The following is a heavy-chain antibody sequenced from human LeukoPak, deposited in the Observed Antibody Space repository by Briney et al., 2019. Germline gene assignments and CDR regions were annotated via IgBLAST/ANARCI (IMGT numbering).Heavy chain of an antibody. CDR1: GGYIGSYY. CDR3: ARGGYSSSWYYFDY. V-gene: IGHV4-59*12. Sequence: SETLSLTCTVPGGYIGSYYWSWIRQPPGKELEWSGYIYYSGSTNYNPSLKSRVTISVDTSKNQFPLKLSSVTAADTAMYYCARGGYSSSWYYFDYWGQGTLVTVSS. J-gene: IGHJ4*02. CDR2: IYYSGST. D-gene: IGHD6-13*01.